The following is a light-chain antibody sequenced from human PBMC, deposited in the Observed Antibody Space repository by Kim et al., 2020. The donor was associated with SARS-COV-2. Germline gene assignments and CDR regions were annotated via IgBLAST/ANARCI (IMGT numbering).Light chain of an antibody. V-gene: IGLV3-1*01. Sequence: VSPGQTASIPCSGDKLGDKYACWYQQKPGQSPVLVIYQDNKRPSGIPERFSGSNSGNTATLTISGTQAMDEADYYCQAWDSSTAWVFGGGTQLTVL. J-gene: IGLJ2*01. CDR1: KLGDKY. CDR3: QAWDSSTAWV. CDR2: QDN.